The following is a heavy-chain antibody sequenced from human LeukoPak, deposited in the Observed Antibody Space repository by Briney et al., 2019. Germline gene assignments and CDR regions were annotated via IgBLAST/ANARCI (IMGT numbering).Heavy chain of an antibody. CDR2: IIPIFGTA. V-gene: IGHV1-69*06. CDR3: ASRIAVAGTGFDY. D-gene: IGHD6-19*01. CDR1: GGTFISYA. J-gene: IGHJ4*02. Sequence: SVKVSCKASGGTFISYAISWVRQAPGQGLEWMGGIIPIFGTANYAQKFQGRVTITADKSTSTAYMELSSLRSEDTAVYYCASRIAVAGTGFDYWGQGTLVTVSA.